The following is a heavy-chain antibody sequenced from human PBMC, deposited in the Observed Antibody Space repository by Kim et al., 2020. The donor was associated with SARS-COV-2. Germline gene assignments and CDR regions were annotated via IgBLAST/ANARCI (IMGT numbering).Heavy chain of an antibody. J-gene: IGHJ4*02. CDR2: T. Sequence: TYSNPSLKSRVTISGDTSKTQFSLKLSSVTAADTAVYYCATKAVAVTGNYWGQGTLVTVSS. D-gene: IGHD6-19*01. CDR3: ATKAVAVTGNY. V-gene: IGHV4-39*01.